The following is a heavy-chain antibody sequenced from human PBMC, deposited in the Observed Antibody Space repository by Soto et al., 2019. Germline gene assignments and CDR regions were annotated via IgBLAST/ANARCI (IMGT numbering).Heavy chain of an antibody. Sequence: GGSLRLSCAASGFTFSDYYMSWIRQAPGKGLEWVSHISSSGSTIYYADSVKGRFTISRDNAKNSLYLQMNSLRAEDTSVYYCAKEGGLSGSYYISSSYYFDYWGQGTLVTVSS. CDR1: GFTFSDYY. CDR3: AKEGGLSGSYYISSSYYFDY. J-gene: IGHJ4*02. V-gene: IGHV3-11*04. CDR2: ISSSGSTI. D-gene: IGHD1-26*01.